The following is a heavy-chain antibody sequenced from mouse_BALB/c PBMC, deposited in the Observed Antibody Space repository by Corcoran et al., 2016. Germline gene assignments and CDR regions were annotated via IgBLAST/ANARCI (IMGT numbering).Heavy chain of an antibody. CDR3: ARPYGYDGMDY. D-gene: IGHD2-2*01. J-gene: IGHJ4*01. CDR1: GFDFSRYW. Sequence: EVKLLESGGGLVQPGGSLILSCAASGFDFSRYWMSWVRQAPGKGLEWIGEINPDSSTINYTPSLKDKFIISRDNAKNTLYLQMSKVRSEDTALYYCARPYGYDGMDYWGQGTSVTVSS. V-gene: IGHV4-1*02. CDR2: INPDSSTI.